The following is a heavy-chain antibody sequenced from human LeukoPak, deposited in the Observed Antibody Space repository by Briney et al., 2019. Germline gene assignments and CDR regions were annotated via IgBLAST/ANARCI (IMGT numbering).Heavy chain of an antibody. D-gene: IGHD3-9*01. CDR2: INPNSGGT. J-gene: IGHJ4*02. Sequence: ASVTVSCKASGYTFTGYYMHWVRQAPGQGLEWMGWINPNSGGTNYAQKFQGRVTMTRDTSISTAYMELSRLRSDDTAVYYCARGVRYDILTGYYTRYYFDYWGQGTLVTVSS. CDR3: ARGVRYDILTGYYTRYYFDY. CDR1: GYTFTGYY. V-gene: IGHV1-2*02.